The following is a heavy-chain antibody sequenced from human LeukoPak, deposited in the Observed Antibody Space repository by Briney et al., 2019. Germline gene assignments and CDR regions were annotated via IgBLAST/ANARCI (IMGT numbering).Heavy chain of an antibody. V-gene: IGHV3-23*01. CDR1: GFTFSSYA. CDR3: AKNPAAAGTFDY. D-gene: IGHD6-13*01. CDR2: ISGSGGST. Sequence: GGSLRLSCAASGFTFSSYAMSCARQAPGKGLEWVSAISGSGGSTYYADSVKGRFTISRDNSKNTLYLQMNSLRAEDTAVYYCAKNPAAAGTFDYWGQGTLVTVSS. J-gene: IGHJ4*02.